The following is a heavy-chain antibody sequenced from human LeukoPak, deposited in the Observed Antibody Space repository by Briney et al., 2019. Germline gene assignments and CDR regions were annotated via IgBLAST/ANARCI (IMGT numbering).Heavy chain of an antibody. V-gene: IGHV4-4*03. CDR3: ARWIVGATTSFDC. CDR2: IYHSGST. D-gene: IGHD1-26*01. CDR1: GGSISSSNW. J-gene: IGHJ4*02. Sequence: PGTLSLTCAVSGGSISSSNWWSWVRQPPGKGLEWIGEIYHSGSTNYNPSLKSRVTISVDKSKNQFSLQMTSVTAADTAVYYCARWIVGATTSFDCWGQGTLVTVSS.